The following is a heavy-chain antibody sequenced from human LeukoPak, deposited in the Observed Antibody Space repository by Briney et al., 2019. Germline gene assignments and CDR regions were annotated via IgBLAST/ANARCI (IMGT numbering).Heavy chain of an antibody. D-gene: IGHD3-3*01. J-gene: IGHJ5*02. CDR2: IYYSGST. Sequence: SETLSLTCTVSGGSISSYYWSWIRQPPGKGLEWIGYIYYSGSTNYNPSLKSRVTISVDTSKNQFSLKLSSVTAADTAVYYCARRAGRHYDFWSGYPNWFDPWGQGTLVTVSS. CDR3: ARRAGRHYDFWSGYPNWFDP. V-gene: IGHV4-59*01. CDR1: GGSISSYY.